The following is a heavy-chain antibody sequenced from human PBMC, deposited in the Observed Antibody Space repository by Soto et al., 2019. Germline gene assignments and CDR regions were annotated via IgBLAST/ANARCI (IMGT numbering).Heavy chain of an antibody. CDR3: ARDPSSITGTTSSEDVQH. J-gene: IGHJ1*01. Sequence: QAQLMQSGAEVKEPGSSVKVSCKASGGTFSGYAISWVRQAPGQGLEWLGGIIPIFGITNYAQKVQNRLTIAADESSATVYMDLRSLTAEDSAIYYCARDPSSITGTTSSEDVQHWGQRTLVSVS. CDR2: IIPIFGIT. CDR1: GGTFSGYA. V-gene: IGHV1-69*01. D-gene: IGHD1-1*01.